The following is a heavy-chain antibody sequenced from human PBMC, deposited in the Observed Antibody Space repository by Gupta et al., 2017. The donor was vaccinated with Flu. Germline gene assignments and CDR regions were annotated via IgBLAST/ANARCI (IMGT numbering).Heavy chain of an antibody. Sequence: QVQLVESGGGLVKHGGSLRLSCAASGFTFSSYYVRWLRLVPGKGLEWRSYMSSSGRHTYHADSVKCRFTISRDNASNSVYLQMNSLRAEDTAVYYCARDHGDVEVVSDAMMRNNWFDPWGQGTRVIVSP. CDR3: ARDHGDVEVVSDAMMRNNWFDP. J-gene: IGHJ5*02. CDR1: GFTFSSYY. CDR2: MSSSGRHT. V-gene: IGHV3-11*01. D-gene: IGHD2-15*01.